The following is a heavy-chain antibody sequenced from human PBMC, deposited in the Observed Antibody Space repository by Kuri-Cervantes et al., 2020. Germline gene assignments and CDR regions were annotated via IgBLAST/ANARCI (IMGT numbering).Heavy chain of an antibody. CDR1: GFTFSSYA. V-gene: IGHV3-30-3*01. CDR3: ARYGYNRNFYYYYYYGMDV. J-gene: IGHJ6*02. D-gene: IGHD5-24*01. Sequence: GGSLRLSCAASGFTFSSYAMHWVRQAPGRGLEWVAVISYDGSNKYYADSVKGRFTISRDNSKNTLYLQMNSLRAEDTAVYYCARYGYNRNFYYYYYYGMDVWGQGTTVTVSS. CDR2: ISYDGSNK.